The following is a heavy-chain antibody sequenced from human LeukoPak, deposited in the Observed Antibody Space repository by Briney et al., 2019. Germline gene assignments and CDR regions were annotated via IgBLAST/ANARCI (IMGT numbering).Heavy chain of an antibody. D-gene: IGHD1-26*01. J-gene: IGHJ4*02. V-gene: IGHV4-39*07. CDR3: ARGDSGSYFAPFDY. Sequence: SETLSLTCTVSGGSINNSISYWGWIRQPPGKGLEWIGSIYYSGSTYYNPSLKSRGTISVDTSKNQFSLKLRSVTAADTAVYYCARGDSGSYFAPFDYWGQGTLVTVSS. CDR2: IYYSGST. CDR1: GGSINNSISY.